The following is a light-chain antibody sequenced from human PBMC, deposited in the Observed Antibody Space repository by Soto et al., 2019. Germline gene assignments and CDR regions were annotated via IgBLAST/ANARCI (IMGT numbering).Light chain of an antibody. CDR2: EVT. Sequence: QLVLTQPASVSGSPRQSITISCTGTNSDVGSYNLVSWFQQHPGKAPKLVIYEVTKRPSGVSDRFSGSKSGNTASLTISGLQAEDEADYYCFSYAGDSVYVFGTGTQLTVL. V-gene: IGLV2-23*02. CDR3: FSYAGDSVYV. J-gene: IGLJ1*01. CDR1: NSDVGSYNL.